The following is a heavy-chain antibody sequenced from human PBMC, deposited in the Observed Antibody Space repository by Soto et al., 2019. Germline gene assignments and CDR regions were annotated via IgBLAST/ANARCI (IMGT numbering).Heavy chain of an antibody. D-gene: IGHD3-22*01. V-gene: IGHV4-4*07. CDR2: IYTSGST. J-gene: IGHJ5*02. CDR3: ARSYRHPYYYDSSGYRYNWFDP. Sequence: PSETLSLTCTVSGGSISSYYWSWIRQPAGKGLEWIGRIYTSGSTNYNPSLKSRVTMSVDTSKNQFSLKLSSVTAADTAVYYCARSYRHPYYYDSSGYRYNWFDPWGQGTLVTVYS. CDR1: GGSISSYY.